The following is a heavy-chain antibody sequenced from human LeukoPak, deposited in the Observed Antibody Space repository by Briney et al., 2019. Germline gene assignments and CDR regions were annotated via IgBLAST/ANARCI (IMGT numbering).Heavy chain of an antibody. CDR2: INPCDGST. Sequence: ASVKVSCKASGYTFTSYYMLWVRQAPGQGLEWMGMINPCDGSTSYAQKFQDRVTLTRDTSTSTVYMELSSLRYEDTAVYYCARDFFETRYGTWLWYFDLWGRGTLVTVSS. CDR1: GYTFTSYY. CDR3: ARDFFETRYGTWLWYFDL. V-gene: IGHV1-46*01. D-gene: IGHD5-18*01. J-gene: IGHJ2*01.